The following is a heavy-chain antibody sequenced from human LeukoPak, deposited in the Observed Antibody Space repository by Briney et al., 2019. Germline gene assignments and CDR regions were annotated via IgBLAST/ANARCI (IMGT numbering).Heavy chain of an antibody. Sequence: SVKVSCNVSGGTFSSYAISWGRQAPGQGHDWMGGIIPIFGTATYAQKFQGRVTITADESTSTAYMELSSLRSEDTCVYYCASGDSSGYYLENAFDSWGQGTTVTVSS. J-gene: IGHJ3*02. CDR2: IIPIFGTA. V-gene: IGHV1-69*01. D-gene: IGHD3-22*01. CDR3: ASGDSSGYYLENAFDS. CDR1: GGTFSSYA.